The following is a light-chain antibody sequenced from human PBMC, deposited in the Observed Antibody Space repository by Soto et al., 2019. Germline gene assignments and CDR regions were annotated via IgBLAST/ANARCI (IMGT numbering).Light chain of an antibody. CDR1: SSDVGSYTY. CDR3: SSYTSSSTVV. J-gene: IGLJ2*01. V-gene: IGLV2-14*01. Sequence: QSVLTQPASVSGSPGQSITISCTGTSSDVGSYTYVSWYQQHPGKAPQLSIYEVSNRPSGVSNRFSGSKFGNTASLTISGLQAEDEADYYCSSYTSSSTVVFGGGTKVTVL. CDR2: EVS.